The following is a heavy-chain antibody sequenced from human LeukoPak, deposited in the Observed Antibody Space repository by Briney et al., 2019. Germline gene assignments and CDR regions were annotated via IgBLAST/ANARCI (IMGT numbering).Heavy chain of an antibody. CDR2: IYYSGST. V-gene: IGHV4-59*01. D-gene: IGHD6-19*01. Sequence: SYTLSLTCTVSGGSISSYYWSWIRQPPGKGLEWIGYIYYSGSTNYNPSLKSRVTISVDTSKNQFSLKLSSVTAADTAVYYCAREGYSSGWFDYWGQGTLVTVPS. CDR3: AREGYSSGWFDY. J-gene: IGHJ4*02. CDR1: GGSISSYY.